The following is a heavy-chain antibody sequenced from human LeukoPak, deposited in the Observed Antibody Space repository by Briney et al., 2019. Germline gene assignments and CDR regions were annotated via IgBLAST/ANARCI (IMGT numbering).Heavy chain of an antibody. V-gene: IGHV3-15*01. Sequence: GGSLRLSCAASGFTFSNAWMSWVRQAPGKGLEWVGRIKSKTDGGTSDYAAPVKGRFTISRDDSKNTLYLQMNSLKTEDTAVYYCTTEGLWLGDLTGWFDPWGQGTLVTVSS. CDR1: GFTFSNAW. J-gene: IGHJ5*02. CDR2: IKSKTDGGTS. CDR3: TTEGLWLGDLTGWFDP. D-gene: IGHD3-10*01.